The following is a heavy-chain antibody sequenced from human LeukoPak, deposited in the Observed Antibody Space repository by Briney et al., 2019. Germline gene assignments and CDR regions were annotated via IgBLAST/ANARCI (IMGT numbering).Heavy chain of an antibody. V-gene: IGHV1-69*06. Sequence: SVKVSCKASGYTFTSYGISWVRQAPGQGLEWMGGIIPIFGTANYAQKFQGRVTITADKSTSTAYMELSSPRSEDTAVYYCARRAVGATFDYWGQGTLVTVSS. CDR3: ARRAVGATFDY. CDR2: IIPIFGTA. D-gene: IGHD1-26*01. CDR1: GYTFTSYG. J-gene: IGHJ4*02.